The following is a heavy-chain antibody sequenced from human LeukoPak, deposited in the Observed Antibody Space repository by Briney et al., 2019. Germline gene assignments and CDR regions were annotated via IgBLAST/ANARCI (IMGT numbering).Heavy chain of an antibody. V-gene: IGHV3-53*01. J-gene: IGHJ6*03. CDR2: IYSGGST. Sequence: QTGGSLRLSCAASGFTVSSNYMSWVRQAPGKGLEWVSVIYSGGSTYYADSVKGRFTISRDNSKNTLYLQMNSLRAEDTAVYYCARGVPYYYYYMDVWGKGTTVTVYS. CDR1: GFTVSSNY. D-gene: IGHD4/OR15-4a*01. CDR3: ARGVPYYYYYMDV.